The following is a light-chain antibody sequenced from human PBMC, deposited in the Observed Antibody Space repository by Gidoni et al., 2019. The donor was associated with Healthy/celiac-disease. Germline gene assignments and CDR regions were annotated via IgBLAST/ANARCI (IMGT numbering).Light chain of an antibody. Sequence: SYELTQPPSVSVSPGQTARITCSGDALPKQYAYWYQQQPGQAPVLVIYKDSERPSGIPERFSGSSSGTTVTLTISGVQAEDEADYYCQSADSSGTSGVFGGGTKLTVL. V-gene: IGLV3-25*03. CDR3: QSADSSGTSGV. CDR2: KDS. CDR1: ALPKQY. J-gene: IGLJ2*01.